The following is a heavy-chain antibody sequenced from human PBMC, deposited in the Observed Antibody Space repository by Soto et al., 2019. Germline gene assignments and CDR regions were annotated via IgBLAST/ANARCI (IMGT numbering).Heavy chain of an antibody. V-gene: IGHV4-39*01. Sequence: PFETLSLTCTVSGGSISSSSYYWGWIRQPPGKGLEWIGSIYYSGSTYYNPSLKSRVTISVDTSKNQFSLKLSSVTAADTAVYYCARHDTGYYDSSGPMDVWGQGTTVTVSS. CDR1: GGSISSSSYY. J-gene: IGHJ6*02. CDR2: IYYSGST. D-gene: IGHD3-22*01. CDR3: ARHDTGYYDSSGPMDV.